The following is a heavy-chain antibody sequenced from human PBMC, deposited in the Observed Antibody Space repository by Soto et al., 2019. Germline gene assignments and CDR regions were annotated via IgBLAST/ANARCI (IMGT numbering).Heavy chain of an antibody. J-gene: IGHJ6*02. CDR2: IIPIFGTA. D-gene: IGHD5-18*01. V-gene: IGHV1-69*13. CDR1: GGTFSSYA. Sequence: ASVKVSCKASGGTFSSYAISWVRQAPGQGLEWMGGIIPIFGTANYAQKFQGRVTITADESTSTAYMELSSLRSEDTAVYYCARGVTAMAYFYYYYGMDVWGQGPTVTVSS. CDR3: ARGVTAMAYFYYYYGMDV.